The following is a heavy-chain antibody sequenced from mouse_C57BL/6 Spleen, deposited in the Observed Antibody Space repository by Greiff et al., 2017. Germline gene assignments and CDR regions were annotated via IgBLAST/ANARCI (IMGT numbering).Heavy chain of an antibody. CDR1: GYTFTTYP. D-gene: IGHD2-1*01. CDR3: ARGAVHGNYYFDY. V-gene: IGHV1-47*01. CDR2: FHPYNDDT. Sequence: VQLQQSGAELVKPGASVKLSCKASGYTFTTYPIEWMKQNHGKSLEWIGYFHPYNDDTKYNEKFKGKATLTVEKSSSTVYFELSRVTSDDSAVYYCARGAVHGNYYFDYWGQGTTLTVSS. J-gene: IGHJ2*01.